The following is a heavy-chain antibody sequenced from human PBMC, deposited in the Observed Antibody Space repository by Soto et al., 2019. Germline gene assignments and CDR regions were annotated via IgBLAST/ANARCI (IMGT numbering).Heavy chain of an antibody. Sequence: PSETLSLTCAVYGGSFSGYYWSWIRQPLGKGLEWIGEINHSGSTNYNPSLKSRVTISVDTSKNQFSLKLSSVTAADTAVYYCARRRYSGYDTTLFDPWGQGTLVTVSS. J-gene: IGHJ5*02. CDR3: ARRRYSGYDTTLFDP. CDR2: INHSGST. CDR1: GGSFSGYY. D-gene: IGHD5-12*01. V-gene: IGHV4-34*01.